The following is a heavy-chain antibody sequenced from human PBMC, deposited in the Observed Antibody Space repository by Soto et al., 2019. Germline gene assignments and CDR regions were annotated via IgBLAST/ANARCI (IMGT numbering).Heavy chain of an antibody. D-gene: IGHD2-8*01. J-gene: IGHJ4*02. CDR2: TRNKANSYTT. Sequence: EVQLVESGGGLVQPGGSLRLSCASSGFTFSDHYMYWVRQAPGKGLEWVGRTRNKANSYTTEYAASVKGRFTISRDDSKNSLYLQMNSLKTEDTAVYYCARSPRYCTNGVCYPSAYYFDYWGQGTLVTVSS. CDR1: GFTFSDHY. V-gene: IGHV3-72*01. CDR3: ARSPRYCTNGVCYPSAYYFDY.